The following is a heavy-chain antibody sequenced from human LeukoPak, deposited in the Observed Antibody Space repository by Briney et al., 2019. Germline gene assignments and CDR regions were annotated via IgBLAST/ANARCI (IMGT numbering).Heavy chain of an antibody. J-gene: IGHJ4*02. D-gene: IGHD5-12*01. CDR1: GGSISSTNYY. Sequence: SETLSLTCTVSGGSISSTNYYWSWIRQPPGKGLEWIGYIYYSGSTNYNPSLKSRVTISVDTSKNQFSLKLSSVTAADTAVYYCARDRGYSGYGLWGQGTLVTVSS. V-gene: IGHV4-61*01. CDR3: ARDRGYSGYGL. CDR2: IYYSGST.